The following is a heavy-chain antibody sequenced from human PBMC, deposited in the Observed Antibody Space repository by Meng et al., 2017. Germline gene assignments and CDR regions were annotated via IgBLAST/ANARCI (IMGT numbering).Heavy chain of an antibody. V-gene: IGHV3-23*01. D-gene: IGHD1-26*01. Sequence: GESLKISCAASGFTFSSYAMSWVRQAPGKGLEWVSAISGSGGSTYYAKSVKGRFTISRDNSKNTLYLQMNSLRAEDTAVYYCAKGGTSGSYSFDYWGQGTLVTVSS. CDR3: AKGGTSGSYSFDY. CDR1: GFTFSSYA. J-gene: IGHJ4*02. CDR2: ISGSGGST.